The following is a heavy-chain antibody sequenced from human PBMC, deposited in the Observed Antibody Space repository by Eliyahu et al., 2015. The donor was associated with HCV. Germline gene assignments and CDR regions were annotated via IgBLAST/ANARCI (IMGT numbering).Heavy chain of an antibody. CDR2: IWYDGSNK. V-gene: IGHV3-33*01. J-gene: IGHJ6*02. D-gene: IGHD6-19*01. CDR1: GFTFSSYG. CDR3: ARAAQWLVPYYYGMDV. Sequence: QVQLVESGGGVVQPGRSLRLSCAASGFTFSSYGMHWVRQAPGKGLEWVAVIWYDGSNKYYADSVKGRFTISRDNSKNTLYLQMNSLRAEDTAVYYCARAAQWLVPYYYGMDVWGQGTTVTVSS.